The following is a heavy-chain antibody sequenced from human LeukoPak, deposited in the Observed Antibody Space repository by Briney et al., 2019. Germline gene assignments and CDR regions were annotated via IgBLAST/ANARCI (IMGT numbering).Heavy chain of an antibody. CDR1: GGSFSGYY. CDR3: ARSADYDYVWGSYSYYFDY. Sequence: PSETLSLTCAVYGGSFSGYYGSWIRQPPGKGLEWIGEINHSGSTNYNPSLQSRVTISVDTSKNQFSLKLSSVTAADTAVYYCARSADYDYVWGSYSYYFDYWGQGTLVTVSS. J-gene: IGHJ4*02. V-gene: IGHV4-34*01. CDR2: INHSGST. D-gene: IGHD3-16*01.